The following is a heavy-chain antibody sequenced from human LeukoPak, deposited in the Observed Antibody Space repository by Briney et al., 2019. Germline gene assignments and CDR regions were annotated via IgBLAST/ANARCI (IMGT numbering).Heavy chain of an antibody. D-gene: IGHD3-10*01. Sequence: PGGSLRLSCAASGFTFSSYAMSWVRQAPGKGLEWVSGISGSGGSTYYADSVKGRFTISRDNSKNTLYLQMNSLRAEDTAVYYCAKSSLVLPSYFDYWGQGTLVTVSS. V-gene: IGHV3-23*01. J-gene: IGHJ4*02. CDR3: AKSSLVLPSYFDY. CDR2: ISGSGGST. CDR1: GFTFSSYA.